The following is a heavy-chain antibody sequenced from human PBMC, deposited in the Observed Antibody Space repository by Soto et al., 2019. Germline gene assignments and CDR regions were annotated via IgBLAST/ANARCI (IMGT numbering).Heavy chain of an antibody. CDR1: GYSFTSYW. D-gene: IGHD6-6*01. Sequence: PGESLKISCKGSGYSFTSYWISWVRQMPGKGLEWMGRIDPSDSYTNYSPSFQGHVTISADKSISTAYLQWSSLKASDTAMYYCARLRQLAFYYYGMDVWGQGTTVTV. J-gene: IGHJ6*02. CDR2: IDPSDSYT. CDR3: ARLRQLAFYYYGMDV. V-gene: IGHV5-10-1*01.